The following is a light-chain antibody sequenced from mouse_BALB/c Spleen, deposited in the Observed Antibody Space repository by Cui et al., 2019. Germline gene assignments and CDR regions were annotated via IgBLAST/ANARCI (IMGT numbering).Light chain of an antibody. V-gene: IGKV16-104*01. CDR1: KSISKY. J-gene: IGKJ4*01. CDR3: QQHNEYPLT. Sequence: DVQITQSPSYLAASPGETITINCRASKSISKYLAWYQEKPGKTNKLLIYSGSTLQSGIPSRFSGSGSGTDFTLTISSLEPEDFAMYYCQQHNEYPLTFGSGTKLEIK. CDR2: SGS.